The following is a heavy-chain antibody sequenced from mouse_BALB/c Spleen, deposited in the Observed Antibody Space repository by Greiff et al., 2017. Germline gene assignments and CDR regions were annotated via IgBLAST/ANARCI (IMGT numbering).Heavy chain of an antibody. CDR3: TREGMGLLGYFDY. CDR2: IYPGNSDT. J-gene: IGHJ2*01. V-gene: IGHV1-5*01. Sequence: EVQLQQSGTVLARPGASVKMSCKASGYSFTSYWMHWVKQRPGQGLEWIGAIYPGNSDTSYNQKFTGKAKLTAVTSASTAYMELSSLTNEDSAVYYWTREGMGLLGYFDYWGQGTTLTVSS. CDR1: GYSFTSYW. D-gene: IGHD2-3*01.